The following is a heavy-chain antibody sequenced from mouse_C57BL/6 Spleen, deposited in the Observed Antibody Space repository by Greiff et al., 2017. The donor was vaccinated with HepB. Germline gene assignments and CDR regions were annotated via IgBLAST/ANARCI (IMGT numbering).Heavy chain of an antibody. D-gene: IGHD1-1*01. CDR2: IAPEDGDT. J-gene: IGHJ1*03. V-gene: IGHV14-1*01. Sequence: VQLQQSGAELVRPGASVKLSCTASGFNIKDYYMHWVKQRPEQGLEWIGRIAPEDGDTEYAPKFQGKATMTADTSSNTAYLQLSSLTSEDTAVYYCTMPPDYGSSYGYFDVWGTGTTVTVAS. CDR1: GFNIKDYY. CDR3: TMPPDYGSSYGYFDV.